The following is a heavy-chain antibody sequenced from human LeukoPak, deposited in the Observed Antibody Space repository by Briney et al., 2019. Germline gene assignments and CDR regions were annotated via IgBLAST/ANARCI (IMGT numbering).Heavy chain of an antibody. V-gene: IGHV3-74*01. CDR3: ARDLGDCSGGSCYIPDAFDI. Sequence: PGGSLRLSCAASGFTFSSFWMHWVRQPPGKGLVWVSRITSDGSSTRSADSVKGRFTTSRDNAKDSLYLQMNSLRAEDTAVYYCARDLGDCSGGSCYIPDAFDIWGQGTMVTVSS. CDR2: ITSDGSST. CDR1: GFTFSSFW. J-gene: IGHJ3*02. D-gene: IGHD2-15*01.